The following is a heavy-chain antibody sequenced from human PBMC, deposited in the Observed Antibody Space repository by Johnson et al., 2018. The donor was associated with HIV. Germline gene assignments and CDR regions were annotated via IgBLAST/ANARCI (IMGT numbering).Heavy chain of an antibody. J-gene: IGHJ3*02. CDR3: ARGGKSYYGAFDI. Sequence: QVQLVESGGGLVQPGGSLRLSCAASGFTFSSYGMHWVRQAPGKGLEWVAFIRYDGSNKYYADSVKGRFTISRDNSKNTLYLQMNSLRAEDTAVYYCARGGKSYYGAFDIWGQGTMVTVS. CDR2: IRYDGSNK. D-gene: IGHD3-10*01. CDR1: GFTFSSYG. V-gene: IGHV3-30*02.